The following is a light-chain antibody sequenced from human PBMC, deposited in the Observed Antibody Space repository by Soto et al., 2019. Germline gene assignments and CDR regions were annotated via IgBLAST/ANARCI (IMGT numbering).Light chain of an antibody. CDR1: SSNIGNNY. Sequence: QSVLTQPPSVSAAPGQKVTISCSGSSSNIGNNYVSWYQQLPGTAPKLLIYENNKRPSGIPDRFSGSKSGTSATLGITGLQTGDEADYYCGTWDSSLSAGGVFGGGTQLTVL. CDR3: GTWDSSLSAGGV. J-gene: IGLJ2*01. V-gene: IGLV1-51*02. CDR2: ENN.